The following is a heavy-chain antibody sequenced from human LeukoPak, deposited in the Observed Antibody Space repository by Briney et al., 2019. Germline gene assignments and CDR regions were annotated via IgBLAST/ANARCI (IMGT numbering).Heavy chain of an antibody. J-gene: IGHJ4*02. CDR2: ISGSGGST. V-gene: IGHV3-23*01. CDR3: AKSNSGYCSNTSCYGVDY. CDR1: GFTFSSYA. Sequence: GGSLRLSCAASGFTFSSYAMSWVRQAPGKGLEWVSTISGSGGSTYYADSVKGRFTISRDNSKNTLYLQMNSLRAEDTAVYYCAKSNSGYCSNTSCYGVDYWGQGTLVTVSS. D-gene: IGHD2-2*01.